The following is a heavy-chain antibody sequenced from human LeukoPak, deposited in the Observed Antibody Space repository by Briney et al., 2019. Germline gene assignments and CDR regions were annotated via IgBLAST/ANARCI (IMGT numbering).Heavy chain of an antibody. CDR1: GFTFSSFS. CDR2: ILSSSSTT. J-gene: IGHJ4*02. Sequence: GGSLRLSCAASGFTFSSFSMNWVRQAPGKGLEWVSYILSSSSTTYYADSVKGRLTISRDNAKNSLYLQMNSLRAEDTAVYYCARGRTGLWGQGTLVTVSS. CDR3: ARGRTGL. V-gene: IGHV3-48*01. D-gene: IGHD3/OR15-3a*01.